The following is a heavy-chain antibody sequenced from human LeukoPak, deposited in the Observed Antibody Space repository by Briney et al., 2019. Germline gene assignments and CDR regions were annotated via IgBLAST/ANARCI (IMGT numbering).Heavy chain of an antibody. CDR2: ISGSGGST. D-gene: IGHD4-17*01. V-gene: IGHV3-23*01. CDR3: AKDYGDLKEDF. CDR1: GLTFSRHA. J-gene: IGHJ4*02. Sequence: GGSLRLSCAASGLTFSRHAMSWVRQAPGKGLEWVSSISGSGGSTNYADSVKGRFTISRDNAKNTLYLQMNSLRAEDTAVYYCAKDYGDLKEDFWGQGTLVTVSS.